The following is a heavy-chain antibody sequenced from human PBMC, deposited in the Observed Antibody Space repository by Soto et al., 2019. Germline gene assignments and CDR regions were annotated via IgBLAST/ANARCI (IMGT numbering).Heavy chain of an antibody. CDR2: IYSGGST. CDR3: ARDSCSGGSCYSHSGGYYFDY. Sequence: GGSLRLSCAASGFTVSSNYMSWVRQAPGKGLEWVSVIYSGGSTSYADSVKGRFTISRHNSKNTLYLQMNSLRAEDTAVYYCARDSCSGGSCYSHSGGYYFDYWGQGTLVTVSS. CDR1: GFTVSSNY. J-gene: IGHJ4*02. D-gene: IGHD2-15*01. V-gene: IGHV3-53*04.